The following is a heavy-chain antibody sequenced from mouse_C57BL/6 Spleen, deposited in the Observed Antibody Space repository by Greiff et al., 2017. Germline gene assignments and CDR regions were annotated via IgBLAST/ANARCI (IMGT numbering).Heavy chain of an antibody. CDR2: IYPGSGNT. J-gene: IGHJ3*01. V-gene: IGHV1-76*01. D-gene: IGHD1-1*01. CDR1: GYTFTDYY. CDR3: ARSDYAPPGAC. Sequence: VQLQQSGAELVRPGASVKLSCKASGYTFTDYYINWVKQRPGQGLEWIARIYPGSGNTYYNEKFKGKATLTAEKSSSTAYMQLSSLTSEDSAVYFCARSDYAPPGACWGQGTLVTVSA.